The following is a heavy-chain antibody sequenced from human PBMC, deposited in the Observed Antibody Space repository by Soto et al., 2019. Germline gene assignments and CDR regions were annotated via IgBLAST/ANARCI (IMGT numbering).Heavy chain of an antibody. CDR3: TRRVRSTGLLDY. V-gene: IGHV4-39*01. Sequence: QLQLRESGPGLVKPSETLSLTCTVSGNSISGTSSFWAWIRQPPGKNLEWIGSVYYTGSTYYNSSLKSRVSISIDTCENQFSLSLTSVTAADTAVYYCTRRVRSTGLLDYWGQGALVTVSS. CDR1: GNSISGTSSF. D-gene: IGHD4-4*01. CDR2: VYYTGST. J-gene: IGHJ4*02.